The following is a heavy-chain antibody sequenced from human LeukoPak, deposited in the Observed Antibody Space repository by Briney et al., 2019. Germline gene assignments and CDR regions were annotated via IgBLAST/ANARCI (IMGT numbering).Heavy chain of an antibody. CDR2: FSGSGGRT. V-gene: IGHV3-23*01. D-gene: IGHD5-24*01. J-gene: IGHJ4*02. CDR3: AKDRRRDGYNCAVDY. Sequence: QSGGSLRLSCAASGFTFSSYAMSWVRQAPGKGLEWDSAFSGSGGRTSYADSVKGRFTISRDNSKNTLYLQMNSLRAEDTAVYYCAKDRRRDGYNCAVDYWGQGTLVTVSS. CDR1: GFTFSSYA.